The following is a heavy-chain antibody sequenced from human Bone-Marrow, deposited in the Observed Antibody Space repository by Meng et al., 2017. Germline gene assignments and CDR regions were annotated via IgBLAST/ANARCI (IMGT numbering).Heavy chain of an antibody. CDR3: ARGDGYNRYFDY. CDR1: GGSISSDNYP. Sequence: QLQLQESGSGLVKPSQTLSLTCAVSGGSISSDNYPWSWIRQPPGKGLESIGYIYHSGTAYYNPSLESRVTTSVDRSKNQFSLKLSSVTAADTAVYYCARGDGYNRYFDYWGQGTLVTVSS. D-gene: IGHD5-24*01. V-gene: IGHV4-30-2*01. CDR2: IYHSGTA. J-gene: IGHJ4*02.